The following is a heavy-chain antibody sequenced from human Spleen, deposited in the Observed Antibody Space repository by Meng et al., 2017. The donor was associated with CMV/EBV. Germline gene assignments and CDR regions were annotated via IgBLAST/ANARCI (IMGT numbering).Heavy chain of an antibody. J-gene: IGHJ4*02. CDR3: ARVYGGSYWVDFDY. D-gene: IGHD1-26*01. Sequence: ASVKVSCKASGYTFTSYDINWVRQATGQGLEWMGWMNPNSGNTGYAQKFQGRVTITRNTSISTAYMELSSLRSEDTAVYYCARVYGGSYWVDFDYWGQGTLVTVSS. CDR1: GYTFTSYD. V-gene: IGHV1-8*03. CDR2: MNPNSGNT.